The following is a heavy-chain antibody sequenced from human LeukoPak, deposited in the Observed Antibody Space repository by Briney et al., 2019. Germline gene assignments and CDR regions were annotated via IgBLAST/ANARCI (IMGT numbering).Heavy chain of an antibody. CDR1: GGTFSSYA. D-gene: IGHD3-22*01. J-gene: IGHJ4*02. CDR2: IIPIFGIA. CDR3: ARWYYYDSSGSDYYFDY. Sequence: APVKVSCKACGGTFSSYAISWVRQAPGQGLEWMGRIIPIFGIANYAQKFQGRVTLTADKSTSTAYMELSSLRSEDTAVYYCARWYYYDSSGSDYYFDYWGQGTLVTVSS. V-gene: IGHV1-69*04.